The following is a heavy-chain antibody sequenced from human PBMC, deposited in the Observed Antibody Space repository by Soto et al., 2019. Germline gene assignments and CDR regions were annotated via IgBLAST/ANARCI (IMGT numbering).Heavy chain of an antibody. D-gene: IGHD6-19*01. Sequence: QVQLVESGGGVVQPGRSLRLSCAASGFTFSSYAMHWVRQAPGKGLEWVAVISYDGSNKYYADSVNGRFTISRDNSKNTLYLQMNSLRAEDTAVYYCARGELPSGLYSSGWSIGAFDIWGQGTMVTVSS. J-gene: IGHJ3*02. CDR1: GFTFSSYA. CDR2: ISYDGSNK. V-gene: IGHV3-30-3*01. CDR3: ARGELPSGLYSSGWSIGAFDI.